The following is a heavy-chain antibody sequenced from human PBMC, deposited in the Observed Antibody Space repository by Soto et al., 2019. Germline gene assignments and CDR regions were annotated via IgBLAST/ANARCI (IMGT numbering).Heavy chain of an antibody. Sequence: QVQLEQSGAEVKKPGSSVKVSCKASGGTFRTAAVSWVRQAPGQGLEWMGGIMPVFRTPDYAQKFHGRVTITADECTSTAYMELSALRSDDTAVYYCARDNDRPQLGGNYYYILDVWGQGTTITVSS. D-gene: IGHD2-8*01. J-gene: IGHJ6*02. CDR1: GGTFRTAA. CDR3: ARDNDRPQLGGNYYYILDV. CDR2: IMPVFRTP. V-gene: IGHV1-69*12.